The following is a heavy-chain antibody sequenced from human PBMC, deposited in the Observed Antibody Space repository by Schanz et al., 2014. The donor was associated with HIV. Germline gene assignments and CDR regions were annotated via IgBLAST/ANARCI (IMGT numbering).Heavy chain of an antibody. CDR1: GYTFIGYY. Sequence: QVQLVQSGAAVKKPGASVKVSCKASGYTFIGYYMHWVRQAPGQGLEWMGWINPDNAGRNYAQKFRGRVTMTRDTSISTAFMELSRLRSDDTAVYYCATCRCDGELSLLRYWGQGTLVTVSS. CDR2: INPDNAGR. J-gene: IGHJ4*02. V-gene: IGHV1-2*02. CDR3: ATCRCDGELSLLRY. D-gene: IGHD3-16*02.